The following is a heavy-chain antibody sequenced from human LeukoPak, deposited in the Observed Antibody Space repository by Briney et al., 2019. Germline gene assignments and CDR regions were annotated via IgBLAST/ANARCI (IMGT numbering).Heavy chain of an antibody. CDR2: INSDGSSI. V-gene: IGHV3-74*01. D-gene: IGHD3-9*01. CDR1: GFTFSSYW. Sequence: PGGSLRLSCAASGFTFSSYWMHWVRQAPGKGLVWVSRINSDGSSITYADSVKGRFTISRDNSKNTLYLQMNSLRADDTAVYYCVKDHGWLLYSWGQGTLVTVSS. J-gene: IGHJ4*02. CDR3: VKDHGWLLYS.